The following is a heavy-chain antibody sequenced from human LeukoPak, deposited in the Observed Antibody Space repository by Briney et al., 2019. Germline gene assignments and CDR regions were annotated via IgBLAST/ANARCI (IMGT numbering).Heavy chain of an antibody. CDR2: ISSRTGTI. CDR3: ARARVLGGGENFDY. D-gene: IGHD1-26*01. CDR1: GFAFSRIT. Sequence: GGSLRLSCAASGFAFSRITMNWVRQAPGEGLEWISYISSRTGTIYYAESVKGRFTVSRDDAKNSLYLQMKSLRAEDTAVYYCARARVLGGGENFDYWGQGTLVTVSS. J-gene: IGHJ4*02. V-gene: IGHV3-48*04.